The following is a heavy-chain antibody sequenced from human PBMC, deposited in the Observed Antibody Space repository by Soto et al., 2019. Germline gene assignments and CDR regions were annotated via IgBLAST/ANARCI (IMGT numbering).Heavy chain of an antibody. V-gene: IGHV3-21*05. CDR1: GFTFDSYA. J-gene: IGHJ4*02. CDR2: IGPSSSET. D-gene: IGHD3-16*01. Sequence: PGGSLRLSCVASGFTFDSYAMNWVRQAPGKGLEWISWIGPSSSETEYSDSVQGRFTISRDNAKNLLYLQMNRLKDEDTAVHYCARDHRWAFDYWGQGALVTVSS. CDR3: ARDHRWAFDY.